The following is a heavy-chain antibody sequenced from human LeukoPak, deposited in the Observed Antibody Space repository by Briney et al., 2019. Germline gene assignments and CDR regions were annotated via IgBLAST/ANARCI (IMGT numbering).Heavy chain of an antibody. J-gene: IGHJ5*02. D-gene: IGHD3-10*01. CDR3: TTLYRLDP. Sequence: SGGSLRLSXAASGFTFSSAWVHWVRQAPGKGMEWVGLIKSGTDGGTTDYAAPVKDRFIISRDDSKNILYLQMNSLKTEDTAIFYCTTLYRLDPWGQGTLVTVSS. V-gene: IGHV3-15*01. CDR2: IKSGTDGGTT. CDR1: GFTFSSAW.